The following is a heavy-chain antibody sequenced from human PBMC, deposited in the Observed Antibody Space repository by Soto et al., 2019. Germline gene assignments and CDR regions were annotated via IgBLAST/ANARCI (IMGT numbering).Heavy chain of an antibody. CDR1: GGSFSGYY. J-gene: IGHJ6*03. Sequence: SETLSLTCAVYGGSFSGYYWSWIRQPPGKGLEWIGEINHSGSTNYNPSLKSRVTISVDTSKNEFSLKLSSVTAADTAVYYCARGSKYYYGSGSKKYYYYMDVWGKGTTVTVSS. CDR3: ARGSKYYYGSGSKKYYYYMDV. CDR2: INHSGST. V-gene: IGHV4-34*01. D-gene: IGHD3-10*01.